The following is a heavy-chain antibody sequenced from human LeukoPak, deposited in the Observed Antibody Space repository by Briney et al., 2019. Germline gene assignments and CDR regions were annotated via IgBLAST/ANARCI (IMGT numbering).Heavy chain of an antibody. Sequence: SETLSLTCAVSGDSISYHNYYWDWIRQPPGKGLEWIGTVYYTGNTYYNPSLKSRVAISVDTSKDRFSLQLTSMTAADTAVYYCARLRAMAGHRGGFDFWGRGTMVTVSS. D-gene: IGHD6-19*01. J-gene: IGHJ3*01. CDR2: VYYTGNT. CDR1: GDSISYHNYY. V-gene: IGHV4-39*01. CDR3: ARLRAMAGHRGGFDF.